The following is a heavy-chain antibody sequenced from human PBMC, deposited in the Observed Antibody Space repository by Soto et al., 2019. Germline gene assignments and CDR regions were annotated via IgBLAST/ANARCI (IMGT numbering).Heavy chain of an antibody. CDR3: ARETVGEVVAATSSFDP. D-gene: IGHD2-15*01. Sequence: ASVKVSCKASGYTFTSYYMHWVRQAPGQGLEWMGIINPSGGSTSYAQKFQGRVTMTRDTSTSTVYMELSSLRSEDTAVYYCARETVGEVVAATSSFDPWGQGTLVTVSS. J-gene: IGHJ5*02. V-gene: IGHV1-46*03. CDR1: GYTFTSYY. CDR2: INPSGGST.